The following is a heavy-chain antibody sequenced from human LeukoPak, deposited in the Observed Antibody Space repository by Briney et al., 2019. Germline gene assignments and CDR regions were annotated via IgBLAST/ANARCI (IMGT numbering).Heavy chain of an antibody. CDR3: ARAPGYYGDPFGY. V-gene: IGHV3-21*01. J-gene: IGHJ4*02. D-gene: IGHD4-17*01. CDR1: GFTFSSYS. Sequence: PGGSLRLSCAASGFTFSSYSFNWVRQAPGKGLEWVSCISSSTSYIYYADSVRGRFTISRDNAKNSLYLQMNGLRVEDTAVYYCARAPGYYGDPFGYWGQGTLVTVSS. CDR2: ISSSTSYI.